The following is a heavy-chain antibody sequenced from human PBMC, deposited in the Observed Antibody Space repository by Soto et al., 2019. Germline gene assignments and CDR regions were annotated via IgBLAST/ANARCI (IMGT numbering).Heavy chain of an antibody. CDR3: ARGYCSSTSCYNYRYYYGMDV. V-gene: IGHV4-34*01. CDR1: GGSFSGYY. D-gene: IGHD2-2*02. Sequence: SEPLSLTCAVYGGSFSGYYWSWIRQPPGKGLEWIGEINHSGSTNYNPSLKSRVTISVDTSKNQFSLKLSSVTAADTAVYYCARGYCSSTSCYNYRYYYGMDVWGQGTTVTVSS. J-gene: IGHJ6*02. CDR2: INHSGST.